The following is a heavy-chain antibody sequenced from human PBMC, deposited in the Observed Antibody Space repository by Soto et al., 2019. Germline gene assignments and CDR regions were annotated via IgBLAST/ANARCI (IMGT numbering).Heavy chain of an antibody. Sequence: ASVKVSCKASGYTFTSYGISWVRQAPGQGLEWMGWISAYNGNTNYAQKHQGRVTMTTDTSTSTAYMELRSLRSDDTAVYYCARDMYSGYDFSWFDPWGQGTLVTVSS. V-gene: IGHV1-18*01. J-gene: IGHJ5*02. CDR3: ARDMYSGYDFSWFDP. D-gene: IGHD5-12*01. CDR2: ISAYNGNT. CDR1: GYTFTSYG.